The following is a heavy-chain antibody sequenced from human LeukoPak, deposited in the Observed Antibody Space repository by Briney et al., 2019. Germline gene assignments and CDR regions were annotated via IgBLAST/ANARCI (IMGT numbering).Heavy chain of an antibody. Sequence: GRSLRLSCAASGFTFSSYAIHWVRQAPGKGLDWVAVISYDGSNKYYADSVKGRFTISRDNSKNTLYLQMNSLRAEDTAVYYCARDNDYYDSSGYYDYWGQGTLVTVSS. J-gene: IGHJ4*02. CDR3: ARDNDYYDSSGYYDY. V-gene: IGHV3-30*04. D-gene: IGHD3-22*01. CDR1: GFTFSSYA. CDR2: ISYDGSNK.